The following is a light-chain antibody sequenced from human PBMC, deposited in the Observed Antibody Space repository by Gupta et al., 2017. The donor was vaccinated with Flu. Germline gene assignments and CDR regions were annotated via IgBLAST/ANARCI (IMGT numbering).Light chain of an antibody. CDR2: DAS. V-gene: IGKV1-33*01. Sequence: DRVTITCQASQDISNYLNWYQQKPGKAPKLLIYDASNLETGVPSRFSGSGSGTDFTFTISSLQPEDIATYYCQQYDNRPPYTFGQGTKLEIK. CDR1: QDISNY. CDR3: QQYDNRPPYT. J-gene: IGKJ2*01.